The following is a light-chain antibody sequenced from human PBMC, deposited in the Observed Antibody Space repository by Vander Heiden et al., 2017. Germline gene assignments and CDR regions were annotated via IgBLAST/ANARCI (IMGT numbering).Light chain of an antibody. CDR1: QSISSW. CDR3: QQYNSYSPLT. CDR2: KAS. Sequence: DIQMTQSPSTLSASVGDRVTITCRASQSISSWLAWYQQKPGKAPKLLIYKASSLESGVPSRFSGSGSGTEFTLNISSLQPDDFATYYCQQYNSYSPLTFGGGTKVEIK. V-gene: IGKV1-5*03. J-gene: IGKJ4*01.